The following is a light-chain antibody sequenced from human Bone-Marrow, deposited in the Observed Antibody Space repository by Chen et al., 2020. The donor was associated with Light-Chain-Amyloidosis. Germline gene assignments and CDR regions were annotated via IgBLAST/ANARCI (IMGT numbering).Light chain of an antibody. CDR2: LNSDGSH. CDR1: SGHSNYA. CDR3: QTWGTGIQV. Sequence: QLVVTQSPSASASLGASVKLTCTLSSGHSNYAVAWHQQQPEKGPRYLMKLNSDGSHNKGDGIPDRFSGSSSGAERDLTISSLQSEDEADYFCQTWGTGIQVFGGGTKLTVL. J-gene: IGLJ3*02. V-gene: IGLV4-69*01.